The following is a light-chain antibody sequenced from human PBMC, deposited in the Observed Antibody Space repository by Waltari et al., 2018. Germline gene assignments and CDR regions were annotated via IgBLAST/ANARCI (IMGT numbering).Light chain of an antibody. J-gene: IGLJ1*01. V-gene: IGLV10-54*04. CDR3: SAWDSDLTAYV. Sequence: QAGLTQPPSVPTGLGQTAPPSCPGNNNTAGNHGAAWLQPHPGHPPQVPSYRNNYRPSRISERFSAARSGNTAALTISGLQPEDEADYYCSAWDSDLTAYVFGTGTKVTVL. CDR1: NNTAGNHG. CDR2: RNN.